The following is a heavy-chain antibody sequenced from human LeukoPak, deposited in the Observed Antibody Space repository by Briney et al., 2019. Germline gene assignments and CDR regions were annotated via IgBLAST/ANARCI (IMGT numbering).Heavy chain of an antibody. J-gene: IGHJ4*02. CDR2: ITNDGSST. D-gene: IGHD3-10*01. Sequence: GGSLRLSCAASGLTFSSHWMHWVRQAPGKGLVWVSRITNDGSSTTYADSVKGRFTISRDNAKNSLYLQMNSLRAEDTAVYYCARASGSGSYSDYWGQGTLVTVSS. CDR3: ARASGSGSYSDY. V-gene: IGHV3-74*01. CDR1: GLTFSSHW.